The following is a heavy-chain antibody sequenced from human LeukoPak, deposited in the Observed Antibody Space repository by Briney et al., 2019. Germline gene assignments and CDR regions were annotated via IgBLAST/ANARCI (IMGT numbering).Heavy chain of an antibody. CDR2: IYSGGST. Sequence: GGSLRLSCAASGFTLSSNYMSWVRQAPGKGLEWVSVIYSGGSTYYADSVKGRFTISRDNSKNTLYLQMNSLRAEDTAVYYCARDTDYSSSPIVYFDYWGQGTLVTVSS. CDR3: ARDTDYSSSPIVYFDY. V-gene: IGHV3-66*02. D-gene: IGHD6-6*01. CDR1: GFTLSSNY. J-gene: IGHJ4*02.